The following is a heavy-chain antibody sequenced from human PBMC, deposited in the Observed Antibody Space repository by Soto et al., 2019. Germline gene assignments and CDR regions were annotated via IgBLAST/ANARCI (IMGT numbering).Heavy chain of an antibody. CDR3: AKDQMTTVTTFDY. CDR1: GFTFSTYA. Sequence: GRSLRLSCAASGFTFSTYAMSWVRQAPGKGLEWVSAIGGGGGFTYYADSVKGRFTISRDNSRDTLYLQMDSLRAEDTAVYYCAKDQMTTVTTFDYWGQGTLVTVSS. D-gene: IGHD4-17*01. J-gene: IGHJ4*02. V-gene: IGHV3-23*01. CDR2: IGGGGGFT.